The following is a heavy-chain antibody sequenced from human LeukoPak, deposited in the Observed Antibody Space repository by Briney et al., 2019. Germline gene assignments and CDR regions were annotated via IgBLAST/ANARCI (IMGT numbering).Heavy chain of an antibody. D-gene: IGHD2-2*01. CDR3: ASSTQISKYADY. CDR2: INSDGSIT. Sequence: GGSLRLSCAASGFTFSSYWMHWVRQAPGKGLVWVSRINSDGSITTYADSVRGRFTISRDNAKSTLYLQMNSLRAEDTAVYYCASSTQISKYADYWGQGTLVTVSS. V-gene: IGHV3-74*01. J-gene: IGHJ4*02. CDR1: GFTFSSYW.